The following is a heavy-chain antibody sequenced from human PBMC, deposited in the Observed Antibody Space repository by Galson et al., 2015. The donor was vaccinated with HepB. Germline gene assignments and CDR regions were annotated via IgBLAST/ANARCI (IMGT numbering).Heavy chain of an antibody. CDR3: ARRRFTGGFDP. V-gene: IGHV3-48*01. D-gene: IGHD1-26*01. CDR2: ISSSSSTI. Sequence: SLRLSCAASGFTFSSYSMNWVRQAPGKGLEWVSYISSSSSTIYYADSVKGRFTISRDNAKNSLYLQMNSLRAEDTAVCYCARRRFTGGFDPWGQGTLVTVSS. J-gene: IGHJ5*02. CDR1: GFTFSSYS.